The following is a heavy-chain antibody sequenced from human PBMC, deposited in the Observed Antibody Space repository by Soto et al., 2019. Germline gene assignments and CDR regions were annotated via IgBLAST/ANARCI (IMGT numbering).Heavy chain of an antibody. J-gene: IGHJ4*02. V-gene: IGHV4-39*01. CDR3: ARRREYSGYD. CDR1: GGSISSSSYY. CDR2: IYYSGST. Sequence: SETLSLTCTVSGGSISSSSYYWGWIRQPPGKGLEWIGSIYYSGSTYYNPSLKSRVTISVDTSKNQFSLKLSSVTAADTAVYYCARRREYSGYDWGQGTLVTVSS. D-gene: IGHD5-12*01.